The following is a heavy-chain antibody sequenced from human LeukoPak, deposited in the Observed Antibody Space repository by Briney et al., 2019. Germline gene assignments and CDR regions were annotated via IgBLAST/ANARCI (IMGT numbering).Heavy chain of an antibody. V-gene: IGHV3-21*01. J-gene: IGHJ3*02. CDR3: ARDRSLHDALDI. CDR1: GFTFSSYI. Sequence: GGSLRLSCAASGFTFSSYIMNWVRQAPGKGLEWVSSITSSSTYIYYADSVKGRFTISRDNAKNSLYLQMNSLRAEDTAVYYCARDRSLHDALDIWGQGTTVTVSS. CDR2: ITSSSTYI. D-gene: IGHD5-24*01.